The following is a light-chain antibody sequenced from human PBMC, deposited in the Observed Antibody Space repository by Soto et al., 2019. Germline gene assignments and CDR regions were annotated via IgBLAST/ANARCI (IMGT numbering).Light chain of an antibody. CDR3: SAWDDSLVVV. V-gene: IGLV1-44*01. Sequence: QSVLTQPPSASGTPGQAVTITCSGSNSNIGSNSVNWFQHLPGAVPKLLIFSNNQRPSGVPDRFSGSKSGTSASLAISGLQNDEEYAYYCSAWDDSLVVVFGGGTK. CDR1: NSNIGSNS. J-gene: IGLJ2*01. CDR2: SNN.